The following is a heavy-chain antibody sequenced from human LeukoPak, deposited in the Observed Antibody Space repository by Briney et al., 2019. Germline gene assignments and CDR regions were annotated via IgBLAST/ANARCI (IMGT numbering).Heavy chain of an antibody. CDR2: INPNNGGT. Sequence: ASVKVSCKASGYTFTGYYMHWVRQAPGQGLEWMGWINPNNGGTNYAQKFQGRVTMTRDTSISTAYMELSRLRSDDTAVYYCAREGVGVQQLWLGPDYWGQGTLVTVSS. CDR1: GYTFTGYY. D-gene: IGHD5-18*01. J-gene: IGHJ4*02. V-gene: IGHV1-2*02. CDR3: AREGVGVQQLWLGPDY.